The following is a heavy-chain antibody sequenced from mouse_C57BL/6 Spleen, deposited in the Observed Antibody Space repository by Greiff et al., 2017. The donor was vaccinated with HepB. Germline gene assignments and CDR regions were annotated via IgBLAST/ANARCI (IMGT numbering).Heavy chain of an antibody. CDR1: GYTFTSYW. D-gene: IGHD1-1*01. Sequence: VQLQQPGAELVMPGASVKLSCKASGYTFTSYWMHWVKQRPGQGLEWIGEIDPSDSYTNYNQTFKGKSTLTVDKSSSQAYLQLSSLTSEDSAVYYCARGNYGSSFHWYFDGWGTGTTVTVSS. CDR2: IDPSDSYT. CDR3: ARGNYGSSFHWYFDG. J-gene: IGHJ1*03. V-gene: IGHV1-69*01.